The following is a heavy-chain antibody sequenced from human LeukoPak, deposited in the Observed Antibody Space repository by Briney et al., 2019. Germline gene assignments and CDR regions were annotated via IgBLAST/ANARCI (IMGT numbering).Heavy chain of an antibody. D-gene: IGHD2-8*01. J-gene: IGHJ4*02. Sequence: SETLSLTCTVSGVSISSYYWSWIRQPPGKGLEWIGYIYYSGSTNYNPSLKSRVTISVDTSKNQFSLKLSSVTAADTAVYYCARDGDNGDYFDYWGQGTLVTVSS. CDR1: GVSISSYY. CDR3: ARDGDNGDYFDY. CDR2: IYYSGST. V-gene: IGHV4-59*01.